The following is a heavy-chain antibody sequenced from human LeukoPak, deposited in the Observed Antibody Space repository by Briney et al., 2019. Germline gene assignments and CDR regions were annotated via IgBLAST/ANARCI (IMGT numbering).Heavy chain of an antibody. CDR3: AREGWDLNALDI. J-gene: IGHJ3*02. Sequence: GGSLRLSCAASGFTFCNYNMSWIRQAPGKGLVWVSYISSRSSNKEYADSVKGRFTISRDNSKNSLFLQMDSLRAEDSAIYYCAREGWDLNALDIWGQGTMVTVSP. D-gene: IGHD1-26*01. V-gene: IGHV3-11*04. CDR2: ISSRSSNK. CDR1: GFTFCNYN.